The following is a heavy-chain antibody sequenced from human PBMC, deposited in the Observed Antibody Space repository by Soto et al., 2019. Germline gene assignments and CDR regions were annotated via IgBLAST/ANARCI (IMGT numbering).Heavy chain of an antibody. J-gene: IGHJ5*02. CDR1: GYTFTSYG. V-gene: IGHV1-18*01. D-gene: IGHD2-15*01. Sequence: VQLVQSGAEVKKPGASVKVSCKASGYTFTSYGISWVRQAPGQGFEWMGWISAYNGNTNYAQKLQGRVTMTTDTSTSTAYMELRSLRSDDTAVYYCARDHLGYCSGGSCYRRDWFDPWGQGTLVTVSS. CDR3: ARDHLGYCSGGSCYRRDWFDP. CDR2: ISAYNGNT.